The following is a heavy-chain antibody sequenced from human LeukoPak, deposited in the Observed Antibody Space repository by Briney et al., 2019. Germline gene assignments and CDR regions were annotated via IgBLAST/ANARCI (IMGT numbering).Heavy chain of an antibody. Sequence: GGSLRLSCAAPGFTFSNYAMNWVRQPPGKGLEWVSFIVESGGSTYYADSVKGRFTISRDNSKNTLYLQMNSLRAEDTAVYYCAKDRRGNWNYVGAFDIWGQGTMVTVSS. CDR2: IVESGGST. J-gene: IGHJ3*02. V-gene: IGHV3-23*01. CDR1: GFTFSNYA. CDR3: AKDRRGNWNYVGAFDI. D-gene: IGHD1-7*01.